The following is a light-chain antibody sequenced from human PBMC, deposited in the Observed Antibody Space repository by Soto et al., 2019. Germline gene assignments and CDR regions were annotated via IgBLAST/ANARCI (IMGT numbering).Light chain of an antibody. CDR1: SSNIGAGYD. CDR3: QSYDSSLSGSV. V-gene: IGLV1-40*01. J-gene: IGLJ2*01. Sequence: QSVLTQPPSVSGAPGRRVTISCTGNSSNIGAGYDVHWYQQLPGTAPKLLIYGNTNRPSGVPDRFSGSKSGTSASLAITGLQAADEADYYCQSYDSSLSGSVFGGGTKVTVL. CDR2: GNT.